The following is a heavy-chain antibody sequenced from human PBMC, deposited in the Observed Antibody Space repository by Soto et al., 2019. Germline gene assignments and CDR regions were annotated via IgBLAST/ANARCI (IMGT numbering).Heavy chain of an antibody. CDR3: ARGTPSDWFDP. D-gene: IGHD1-1*01. Sequence: QLQLQESGSGLVKPSQTLSLTCAVSGGSFSSGGYSWSWIRQPPGKGLEWIGYIYHSGTTYYNPSLKSRVTISVDRSKNQFSLKLSSVTAAADTAVYYCARGTPSDWFDPWGQGTLVTVSS. CDR1: GGSFSSGGYS. CDR2: IYHSGTT. V-gene: IGHV4-30-2*01. J-gene: IGHJ5*02.